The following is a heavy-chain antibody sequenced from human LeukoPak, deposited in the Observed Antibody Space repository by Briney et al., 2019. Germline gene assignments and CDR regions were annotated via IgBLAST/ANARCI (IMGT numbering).Heavy chain of an antibody. CDR1: GFTFSSYA. Sequence: GRSLRLSCAASGFTFSSYAMHWVRQAPGKGLEWVSYISSSSSTIYYADSVQGRFTISRDNAKNSLYLQMNGLRAEDTAVYYCAKAAPLDYWGQGTLVTVSS. CDR2: ISSSSSTI. CDR3: AKAAPLDY. V-gene: IGHV3-48*04. J-gene: IGHJ4*02.